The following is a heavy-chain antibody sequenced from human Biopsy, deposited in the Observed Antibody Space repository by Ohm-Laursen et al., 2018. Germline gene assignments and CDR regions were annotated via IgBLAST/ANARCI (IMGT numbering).Heavy chain of an antibody. V-gene: IGHV3-7*01. CDR3: ARDER. Sequence: SLRLSCAAPGFTFSSYGMHWVRQAPGKGLEWVANINPDGSVKYFADSVKGRFTISRDNAENSMYLQMSSLTVDDTAVYYCARDERWGQGTLVTVSS. J-gene: IGHJ4*02. CDR2: INPDGSVK. CDR1: GFTFSSYG. D-gene: IGHD5-24*01.